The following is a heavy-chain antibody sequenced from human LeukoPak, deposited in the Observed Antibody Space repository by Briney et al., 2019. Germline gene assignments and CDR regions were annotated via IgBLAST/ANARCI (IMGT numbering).Heavy chain of an antibody. V-gene: IGHV4-59*01. CDR2: IYYSGST. J-gene: IGHJ5*02. CDR1: GGSISSYY. D-gene: IGHD3-10*01. Sequence: SEALSLTCTVSGGSISSYYWSWIRQPPGKGLEWIGYIYYSGSTNYNPSLKSRVTISVDTSKNQFSLKLSSVTAADTAVYYCASTPHYYGSGSYFWWFDPWGQGTLVTVSS. CDR3: ASTPHYYGSGSYFWWFDP.